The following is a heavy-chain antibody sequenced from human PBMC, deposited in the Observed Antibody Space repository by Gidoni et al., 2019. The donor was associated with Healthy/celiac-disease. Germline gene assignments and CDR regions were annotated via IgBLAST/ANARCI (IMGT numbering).Heavy chain of an antibody. V-gene: IGHV3-30*18. Sequence: QVQLVESGGGVVKPGRSLRLACPASGFTFSSYGMHWVRQAPGKGLGCVAVISYDGSNKYYADSVKGRFTISRDNSKNTLYLQMNSLRAEDTAVYYCAKGAGVEVDAILEDWGQGTLVTVSS. D-gene: IGHD2-8*01. CDR3: AKGAGVEVDAILED. J-gene: IGHJ4*02. CDR2: ISYDGSNK. CDR1: GFTFSSYG.